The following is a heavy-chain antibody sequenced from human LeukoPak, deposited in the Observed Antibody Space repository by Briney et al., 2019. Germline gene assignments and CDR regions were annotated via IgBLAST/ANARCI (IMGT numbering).Heavy chain of an antibody. V-gene: IGHV1-8*01. Sequence: ASVKVSCKASGYTFTTYDINWVRQATGQGLEWMGWMNPNSGNTGYAQKFQGRVTMTRNTSISTAFMELSGLRSEDTAVYFCARRNTSMVAGLDYWGQGSLVTVSS. D-gene: IGHD5-18*01. CDR2: MNPNSGNT. CDR1: GYTFTTYD. CDR3: ARRNTSMVAGLDY. J-gene: IGHJ4*02.